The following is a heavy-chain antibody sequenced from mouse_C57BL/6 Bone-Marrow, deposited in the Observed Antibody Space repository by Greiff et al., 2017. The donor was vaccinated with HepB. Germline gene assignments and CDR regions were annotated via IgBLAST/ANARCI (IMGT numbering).Heavy chain of an antibody. CDR3: ARRDREKYSFDY. CDR2: IDPEDGET. J-gene: IGHJ2*01. V-gene: IGHV14-2*01. Sequence: VQLQQSGAELVKPGASVKLSCTASGFNIKDYYMHWVKQRTEQGLEWIGRIDPEDGETKYAAKFQGKATITADTSSNTAYLPLSSLTSEDTAVSYCARRDREKYSFDYWGQGTTLTVSS. CDR1: GFNIKDYY.